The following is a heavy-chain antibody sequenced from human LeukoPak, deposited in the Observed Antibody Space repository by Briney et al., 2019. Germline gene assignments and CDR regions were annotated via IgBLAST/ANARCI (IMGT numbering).Heavy chain of an antibody. V-gene: IGHV4-31*03. CDR1: GGSISSGGYY. J-gene: IGHJ6*02. CDR3: ARDRIWYGMDV. Sequence: SETLSLTCTVSGGSISSGGYYWSWIRQHPGKGLEWIGYIYYSGSTYYNPSPKSRVTISVDTSKNQFSLKLSSVTAADTAVYYCARDRIWYGMDVWGQGTTVTVSS. CDR2: IYYSGST. D-gene: IGHD2-15*01.